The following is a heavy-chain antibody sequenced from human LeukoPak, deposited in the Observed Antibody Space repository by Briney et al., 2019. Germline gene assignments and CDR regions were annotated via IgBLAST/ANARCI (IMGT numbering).Heavy chain of an antibody. CDR1: GFTFSSYW. V-gene: IGHV3-7*01. CDR2: IKQDGSEK. Sequence: RGSLRLSCAASGFTFSSYWMSWVRQAPGKGLEWVANIKQDGSEKYYVDSVKGRFTISRDNAKNSLYLQMNSLRAEDTAVYYCARYSSSPLFDYWGQGTLVTVSS. CDR3: ARYSSSPLFDY. J-gene: IGHJ4*02. D-gene: IGHD6-6*01.